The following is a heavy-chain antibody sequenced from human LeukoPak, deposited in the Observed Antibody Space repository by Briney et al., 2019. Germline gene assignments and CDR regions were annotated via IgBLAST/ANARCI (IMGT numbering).Heavy chain of an antibody. Sequence: GRSLRLSCAASGFTFSSYAMHWVRQALGKGLEWVAVISYDGSNKYYADSVKGRFTISRDNSKNTLYLQMNSLRAEDTAVYYCAREPSSPVYFDYWGQGTLVTVSS. D-gene: IGHD6-13*01. CDR3: AREPSSPVYFDY. CDR2: ISYDGSNK. CDR1: GFTFSSYA. J-gene: IGHJ4*02. V-gene: IGHV3-30-3*01.